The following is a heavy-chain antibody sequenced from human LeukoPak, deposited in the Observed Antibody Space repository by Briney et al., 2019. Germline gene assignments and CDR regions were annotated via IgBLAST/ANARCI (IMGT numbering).Heavy chain of an antibody. CDR1: GYTFTGYY. V-gene: IGHV1-69*13. Sequence: SVKVSCKASGYTFTGYYMHWVRQAPGQGLEWMGGIIPIFGTANYAQKFQGRVTITADESTSTAYMELSSLRSEDTAVYYCARDQEWMTNNWFDPWGQGTLVTVSS. J-gene: IGHJ5*02. D-gene: IGHD3-3*01. CDR2: IIPIFGTA. CDR3: ARDQEWMTNNWFDP.